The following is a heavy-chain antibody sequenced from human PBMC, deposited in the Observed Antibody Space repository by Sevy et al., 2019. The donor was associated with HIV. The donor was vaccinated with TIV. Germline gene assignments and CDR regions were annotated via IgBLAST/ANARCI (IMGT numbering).Heavy chain of an antibody. CDR2: ISSSSSYI. CDR1: GFTFSSYS. CDR3: AGGCSTSCYGDYYYYGMDV. V-gene: IGHV3-21*01. Sequence: GGSLRLSCAASGFTFSSYSMNWVRQAPGKGLEWVSSISSSSSYIYYADSVRGRFTISRDNAKNSLYLQMNSLRAEETAVYYCAGGCSTSCYGDYYYYGMDVWGQGTTVTVSS. D-gene: IGHD2-2*01. J-gene: IGHJ6*02.